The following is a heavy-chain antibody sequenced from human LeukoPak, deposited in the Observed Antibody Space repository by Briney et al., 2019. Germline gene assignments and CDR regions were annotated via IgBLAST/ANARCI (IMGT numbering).Heavy chain of an antibody. CDR1: GFAFSSQA. CDR3: AKGANFDWLLSWFDP. CDR2: ISDSGDTT. J-gene: IGHJ5*02. Sequence: GGSLRLSCAASGFAFSSQAMGWVRQAPGKGLEWVSVISDSGDTTYYADSVKGRFTISRDNSKNTLYLQMNSLRAEDTALYYCAKGANFDWLLSWFDPWGQGTLVTVSS. D-gene: IGHD3-9*01. V-gene: IGHV3-23*01.